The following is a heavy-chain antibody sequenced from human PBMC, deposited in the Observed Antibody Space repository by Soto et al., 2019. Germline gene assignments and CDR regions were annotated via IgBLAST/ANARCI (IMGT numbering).Heavy chain of an antibody. CDR1: GYTFSTYG. J-gene: IGHJ4*02. CDR2: ISAYNHYT. Sequence: QVDLVQSGPEVRKPGASVNVSCKASGYTFSTYGISWVRQAPGQGLEWMGWISAYNHYTNYAQKFQGRVTMTTDTSTNTAYMELRSLRSGDTAMYFCARVGPSREVPYPFGYWGQGTLVTVSS. V-gene: IGHV1-18*01. CDR3: ARVGPSREVPYPFGY. D-gene: IGHD3-3*01.